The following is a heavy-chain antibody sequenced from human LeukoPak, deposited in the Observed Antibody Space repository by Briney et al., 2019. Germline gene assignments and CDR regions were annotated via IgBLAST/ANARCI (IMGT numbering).Heavy chain of an antibody. CDR1: GYTFTGYY. Sequence: ASVKVSCKASGYTFTGYYMHWVRQAPGQGLEWMGWINPNSGGTNYAQKFQGRVTMTRDTSTSTAYMELSRLRFDDTAVYYCASNRLAGSGTYTTDYWGQGTLVIVSS. CDR2: INPNSGGT. J-gene: IGHJ4*02. D-gene: IGHD3-10*01. CDR3: ASNRLAGSGTYTTDY. V-gene: IGHV1-2*02.